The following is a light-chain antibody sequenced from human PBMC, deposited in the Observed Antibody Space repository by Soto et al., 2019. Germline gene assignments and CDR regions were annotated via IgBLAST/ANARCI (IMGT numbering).Light chain of an antibody. CDR1: QSISGT. J-gene: IGKJ1*01. V-gene: IGKV3-15*01. CDR3: QQFDNWTWT. CDR2: GAS. Sequence: EIVMTQSPATLSVSPGRISTLSCRASQSISGTLAWYQQKPGQAPRLLIYGASRRATGFPARLSGSGYGTDFTLTISSLKSEDFEVYYCQQFDNWTWTFGQGTKVDIK.